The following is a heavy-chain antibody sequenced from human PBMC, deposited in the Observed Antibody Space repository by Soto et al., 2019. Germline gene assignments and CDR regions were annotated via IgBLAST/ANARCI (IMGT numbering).Heavy chain of an antibody. J-gene: IGHJ1*01. V-gene: IGHV4-61*01. CDR1: GGSVSGSSHY. D-gene: IGHD1-7*01. Sequence: QVQLQESGPGLVKPSETLSLTCSVSGGSVSGSSHYWNWIRQTPGKGLGWIGYIDYSGSTKYSPSLKSRVTIAVDTSKTQVSLKMTSVTAADTAVYYCARGGTSSRRAVAGYFHYWGQGIQVTVSS. CDR3: ARGGTSSRRAVAGYFHY. CDR2: IDYSGST.